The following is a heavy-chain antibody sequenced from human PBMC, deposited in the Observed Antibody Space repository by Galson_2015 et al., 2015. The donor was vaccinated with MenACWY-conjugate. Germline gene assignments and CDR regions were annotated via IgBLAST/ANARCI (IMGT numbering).Heavy chain of an antibody. V-gene: IGHV1-18*01. Sequence: SVKVSCKASGYTFTSYGISWVRQAPGQGLEWMGWISAYNGNTNYAQKLQGRVTMTTDTSTSTAYMELRSLRSDDTAVYYCTRRFCLGVSCYWFDPWSQGTLLTVSS. CDR2: ISAYNGNT. D-gene: IGHD2-15*01. J-gene: IGHJ5*02. CDR3: TRRFCLGVSCYWFDP. CDR1: GYTFTSYG.